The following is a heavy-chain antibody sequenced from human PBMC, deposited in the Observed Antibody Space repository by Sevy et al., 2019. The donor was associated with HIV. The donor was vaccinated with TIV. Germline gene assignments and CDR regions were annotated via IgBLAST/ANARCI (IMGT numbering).Heavy chain of an antibody. Sequence: GGCLRLSCTASGFTFSSYDMNWVRQAPGKGLEWVSVFSSSGGNTYYADSVKGRFTISRDNSKNTLYLQMNSLRAEDTAVYYCAKDRRYGDIGLFDYWGQGTLVTVSS. CDR3: AKDRRYGDIGLFDY. J-gene: IGHJ4*02. CDR1: GFTFSSYD. D-gene: IGHD4-17*01. CDR2: FSSSGGNT. V-gene: IGHV3-23*01.